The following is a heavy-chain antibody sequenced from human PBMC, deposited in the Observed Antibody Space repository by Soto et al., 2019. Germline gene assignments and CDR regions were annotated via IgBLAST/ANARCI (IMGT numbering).Heavy chain of an antibody. CDR2: IYYSGGS. D-gene: IGHD1-26*01. CDR1: GGSISSYY. J-gene: IGHJ4*02. Sequence: SETLSLTCTVSGGSISSYYWSCIRQPPGKGLEWIVYIYYSGGSNYNPSLKGRVTLSLDASKKQLSLNLSSVTAADRAIYYCAVSSGTYARFDYWGQGTLVTVSS. CDR3: AVSSGTYARFDY. V-gene: IGHV4-59*01.